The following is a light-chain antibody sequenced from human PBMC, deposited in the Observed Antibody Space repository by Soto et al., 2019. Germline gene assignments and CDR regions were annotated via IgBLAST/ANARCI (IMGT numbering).Light chain of an antibody. CDR1: SSDVGAYDR. J-gene: IGLJ2*01. V-gene: IGLV2-8*01. Sequence: QSALTQPPSASGSPGQSVTISCTGTSSDVGAYDRVSWYHQHPGKPPKLIIYAVTDRTSGVPDRFSGSKSGNTASLTVSGLQAEDEADYYCTSYGGRDDTIFGGGTKLTVL. CDR3: TSYGGRDDTI. CDR2: AVT.